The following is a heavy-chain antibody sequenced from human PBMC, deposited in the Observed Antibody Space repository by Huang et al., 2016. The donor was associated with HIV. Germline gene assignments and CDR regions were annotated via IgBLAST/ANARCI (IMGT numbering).Heavy chain of an antibody. Sequence: QVQLVQSGAEVKNPGASVRVSCKASGYTFNDSNIQWVRQSPGQGLEGMGWINPNRGGTISAQRFQGRITLTRDTTISTVHMDLRRIQSDDTAVYFCARDCSFGSSTSPADWGQGTLVTVSS. J-gene: IGHJ4*02. V-gene: IGHV1-2*02. CDR2: INPNRGGT. CDR1: GYTFNDSN. CDR3: ARDCSFGSSTSPAD. D-gene: IGHD6-6*01.